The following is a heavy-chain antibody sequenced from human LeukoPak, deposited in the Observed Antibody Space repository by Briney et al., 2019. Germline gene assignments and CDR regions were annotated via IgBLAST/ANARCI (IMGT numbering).Heavy chain of an antibody. CDR3: ARDRLHYVEYEKTFDH. V-gene: IGHV3-48*01. Sequence: PGESLRLSCAASGFTFSSYSMNWARQAPGKGLEWVSYISSSSSTIYYADSVKGRFTISRDNANNSLYLQMNSLRAEDTAVYYCARDRLHYVEYEKTFDHWGQGTLVTVSS. J-gene: IGHJ4*02. D-gene: IGHD4-17*01. CDR1: GFTFSSYS. CDR2: ISSSSSTI.